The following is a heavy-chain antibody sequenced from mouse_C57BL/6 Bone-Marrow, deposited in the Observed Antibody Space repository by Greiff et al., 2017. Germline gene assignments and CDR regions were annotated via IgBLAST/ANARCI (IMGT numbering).Heavy chain of an antibody. CDR1: GYAFRSYW. D-gene: IGHD1-1*01. CDR3: ARAGYYGSLYYFDY. Sequence: VQLQESGAELVKPGASVKISCKASGYAFRSYWMHWVKQRPGTGLEWIGQIYPGDGDTNYNGQFTGKATLTADQSSSTAYMQLSSRTSEDSAVYFCARAGYYGSLYYFDYWGQGTTLTVAS. J-gene: IGHJ2*01. V-gene: IGHV1-80*01. CDR2: IYPGDGDT.